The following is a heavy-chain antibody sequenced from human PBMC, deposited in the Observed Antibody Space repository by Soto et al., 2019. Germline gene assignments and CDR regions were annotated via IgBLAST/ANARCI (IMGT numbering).Heavy chain of an antibody. J-gene: IGHJ6*02. D-gene: IGHD4-17*01. CDR2: ISYDGSNY. CDR3: AKDRSNDYGDYYYYAMDV. CDR1: GFTFNSYT. Sequence: VQLVESGGGVVQPGRSLRLSCAASGFTFNSYTMHWVRQTPGKGLEGVAVISYDGSNYYYADSVRGRFTISRDNSKNTLYLQMNSLRPEDTAVYYCAKDRSNDYGDYYYYAMDVWGQGTTVTVSS. V-gene: IGHV3-30*18.